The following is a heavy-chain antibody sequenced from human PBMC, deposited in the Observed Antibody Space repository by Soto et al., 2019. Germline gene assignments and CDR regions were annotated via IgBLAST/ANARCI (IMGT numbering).Heavy chain of an antibody. CDR3: ARADYYGSGSYIFDC. CDR2: ISGSGGST. Sequence: PGGSLRLSCAASGFTFSSYAMSWVRQAPGKGLKWVSAISGSGGSTYHADSVKGRFTISRDNSKNTLYLQMNSLRAEDTAVYYCARADYYGSGSYIFDCWGQGTLVTVSS. V-gene: IGHV3-23*01. D-gene: IGHD3-10*01. J-gene: IGHJ4*02. CDR1: GFTFSSYA.